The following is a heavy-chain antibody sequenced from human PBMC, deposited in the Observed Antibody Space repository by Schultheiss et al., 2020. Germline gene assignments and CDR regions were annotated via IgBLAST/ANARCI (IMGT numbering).Heavy chain of an antibody. D-gene: IGHD3-3*01. CDR3: ARVANYDFWSGYYGPQARKTLFDY. Sequence: SETLSLTCAVYGGSFSGYYWSWIRQPPGKGLEWIGEINHSGSTNYNPSLKSRVTISVDTSKNQFSLKLSSVTAADTAVYYCARVANYDFWSGYYGPQARKTLFDYWGQGNLGTVSS. V-gene: IGHV4-34*01. CDR1: GGSFSGYY. CDR2: INHSGST. J-gene: IGHJ4*02.